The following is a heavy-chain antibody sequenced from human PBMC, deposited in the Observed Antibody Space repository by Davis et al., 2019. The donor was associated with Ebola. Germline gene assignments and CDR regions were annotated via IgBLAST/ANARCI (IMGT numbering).Heavy chain of an antibody. D-gene: IGHD2-15*01. CDR1: GFTFSNAW. J-gene: IGHJ4*02. CDR3: ARGRYCDY. Sequence: GESLKISCATSGFTFSNAWMSWVRQAPGKGLEWVANIKQDGSEEYYVDSVKGRFSISRDNARNSLYLQMNSLRDEDTAVYYCARGRYCDYWGQGTLVTVSS. CDR2: IKQDGSEE. V-gene: IGHV3-7*04.